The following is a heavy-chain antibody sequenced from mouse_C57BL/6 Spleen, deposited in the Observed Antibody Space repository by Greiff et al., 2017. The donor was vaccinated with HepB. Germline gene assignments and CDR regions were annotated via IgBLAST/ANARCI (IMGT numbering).Heavy chain of an antibody. CDR3: ARDYGSSYTYFDY. D-gene: IGHD1-1*01. Sequence: QVQLQQPGAELVRPGSSVKLSCKASGYTFTSYWMHWVKQRPIQGLEWIGNIDPSDSETHYNQKFKDKATLTVDKSSSTAYMQLSSLTSEDSAVYYCARDYGSSYTYFDYWGQGTTLTVSS. J-gene: IGHJ2*01. CDR1: GYTFTSYW. V-gene: IGHV1-52*01. CDR2: IDPSDSET.